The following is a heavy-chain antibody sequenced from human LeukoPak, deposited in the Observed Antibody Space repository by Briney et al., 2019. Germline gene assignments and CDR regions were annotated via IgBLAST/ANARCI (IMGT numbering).Heavy chain of an antibody. D-gene: IGHD6-13*01. CDR3: AKRRQLVRFGYFDY. CDR1: GFTFSNYV. J-gene: IGHJ4*02. V-gene: IGHV3-48*02. CDR2: INHNGEMI. Sequence: PGGSLRLSCAASGFTFSNYVMSWVRQAPGKGLEWVSYINHNGEMIFYPDFVKGRFTISRDNAKNSLYLQMNSLRDEDTAVYYCAKRRQLVRFGYFDYWGQGTLVTVSS.